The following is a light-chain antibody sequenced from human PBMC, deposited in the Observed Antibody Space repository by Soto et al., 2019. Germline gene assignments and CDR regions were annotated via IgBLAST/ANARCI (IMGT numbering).Light chain of an antibody. CDR2: GAS. J-gene: IGKJ5*01. CDR1: QSVLFISNYQNY. CDR3: KQYYSGVT. Sequence: DIVMTQSPDSLALSLGESATINCKSSQSVLFISNYQNYLAWYRQKPGQTTKLLIYGASTRESGVPDRFSGSGSRKDFNLTISSLQAEDVAVYYCKQYYSGVTFGGGTRLEIK. V-gene: IGKV4-1*01.